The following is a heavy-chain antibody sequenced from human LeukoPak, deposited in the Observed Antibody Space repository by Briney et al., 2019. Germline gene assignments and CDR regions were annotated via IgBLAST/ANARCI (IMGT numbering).Heavy chain of an antibody. Sequence: SETLSLTCTVSGGSISSYYWSWIRQPAGEGLDWIGRIYTSGSTNYNPSLKSRVTMSVDTSKDQFSLKLSSVTAADTAVYYCARGRRITMVRGVSRVNPFDIWGQGTMVTVSS. V-gene: IGHV4-4*07. CDR2: IYTSGST. CDR1: GGSISSYY. D-gene: IGHD3-10*01. CDR3: ARGRRITMVRGVSRVNPFDI. J-gene: IGHJ3*02.